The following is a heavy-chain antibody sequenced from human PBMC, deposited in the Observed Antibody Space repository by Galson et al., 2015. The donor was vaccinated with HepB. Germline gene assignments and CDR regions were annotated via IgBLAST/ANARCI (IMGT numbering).Heavy chain of an antibody. Sequence: SLRLSCAASGFTFSSYAMSWVRQAPGKGLEWVSGIRQSGDTTYYADSVKGRFAISRDNFKNTVSLEMNRLRAEDTAVYYCATVPLPIMKTFGGHDYWGQGTLVTASS. CDR2: IRQSGDTT. V-gene: IGHV3-23*01. D-gene: IGHD3-16*01. CDR1: GFTFSSYA. J-gene: IGHJ4*02. CDR3: ATVPLPIMKTFGGHDY.